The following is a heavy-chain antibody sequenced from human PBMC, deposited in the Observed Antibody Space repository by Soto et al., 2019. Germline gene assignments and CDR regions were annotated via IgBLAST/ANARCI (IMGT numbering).Heavy chain of an antibody. CDR2: ISYDGSNK. CDR1: GFTFSSYA. Sequence: PGGSLRLSCAASGFTFSSYAMHWVRQAPGKGLEWVAVISYDGSNKYYADSVKGRFTISRDNSKNTLYLQMNSLRAEDTAVYYCARGWSGYAPSLGMDLWGQGTTVTVSS. J-gene: IGHJ6*02. V-gene: IGHV3-30-3*01. CDR3: ARGWSGYAPSLGMDL. D-gene: IGHD5-12*01.